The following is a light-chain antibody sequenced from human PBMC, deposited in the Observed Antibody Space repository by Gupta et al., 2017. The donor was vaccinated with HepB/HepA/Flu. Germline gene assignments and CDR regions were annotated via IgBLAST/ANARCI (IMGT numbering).Light chain of an antibody. CDR3: QQYNDWPYT. V-gene: IGKV3-15*01. CDR1: QSVTSN. CDR2: GAS. J-gene: IGKJ2*01. Sequence: EIVMTQSQATLSVSPGERATLACRASQSVTSNLAWYQQRPGQAPRLLFYGASTRATGIPARFSGSGSGTEFILTISSLQSEDLAVYYCQQYNDWPYTFGRGTKLEIK.